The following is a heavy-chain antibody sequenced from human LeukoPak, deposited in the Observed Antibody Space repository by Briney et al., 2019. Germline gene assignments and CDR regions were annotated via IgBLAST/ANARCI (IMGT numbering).Heavy chain of an antibody. CDR3: TKYVYYYGSGSSEYFDY. J-gene: IGHJ4*02. V-gene: IGHV2-5*02. CDR2: IYWDDDK. Sequence: SGPTLVKPTQTLTLTCTFSGFSLRTRGVGVGWIRQPPGKALEWLALIYWDDDKRYSPSLKSRLTITKDTSKTQVVLTMTNMDPVDTATYYCTKYVYYYGSGSSEYFDYWGQGTLVTVSS. CDR1: GFSLRTRGVG. D-gene: IGHD3-10*01.